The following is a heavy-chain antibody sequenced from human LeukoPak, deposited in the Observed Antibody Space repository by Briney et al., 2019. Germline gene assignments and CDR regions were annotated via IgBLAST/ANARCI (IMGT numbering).Heavy chain of an antibody. V-gene: IGHV1-2*02. Sequence: GASVKVSCKASGYTFTGYYMHWVRQAPGQGLEWMGWINPNSGGTNYAQKFQGRVTMTRDTSISTAYMELSRLRSDDTAVYYCARAAYIVVVPAAIRDNWFAPWGQGTLVTVSS. CDR3: ARAAYIVVVPAAIRDNWFAP. D-gene: IGHD2-2*01. CDR1: GYTFTGYY. J-gene: IGHJ5*02. CDR2: INPNSGGT.